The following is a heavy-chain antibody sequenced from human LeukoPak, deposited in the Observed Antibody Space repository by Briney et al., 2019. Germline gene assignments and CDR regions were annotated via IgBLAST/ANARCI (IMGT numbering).Heavy chain of an antibody. Sequence: GASVKVSCKASGGTFSSYAISWVRQAPGQGLEWMGWMNPNSGNTGYAQKFQGRVTMTRDTSISTAYMELSRLRSDDTAVYYCARVGSLSSGWYPSRGYYFDYWGQGTLVTVSS. CDR1: GGTFSSYA. CDR2: MNPNSGNT. J-gene: IGHJ4*02. D-gene: IGHD6-19*01. CDR3: ARVGSLSSGWYPSRGYYFDY. V-gene: IGHV1-8*02.